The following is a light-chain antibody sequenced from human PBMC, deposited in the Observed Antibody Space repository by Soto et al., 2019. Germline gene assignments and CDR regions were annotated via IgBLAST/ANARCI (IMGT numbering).Light chain of an antibody. CDR3: LLTYTGAQRV. V-gene: IGLV7-46*01. CDR2: DTA. Sequence: QAVVTQEPSLTVSPGGTVTLTCASSTGPVTSGHYPYWFQQRPGQAPRSLIFDTANKHSWTPARFSGSLLGDNATLTLAGAQPEDEADYHCLLTYTGAQRVFGGGTKVTVL. CDR1: TGPVTSGHY. J-gene: IGLJ3*02.